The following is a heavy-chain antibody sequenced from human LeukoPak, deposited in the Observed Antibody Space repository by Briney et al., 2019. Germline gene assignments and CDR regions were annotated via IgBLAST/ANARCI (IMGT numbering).Heavy chain of an antibody. Sequence: GGSLRLSCSASGFSFSDYDMNWVRQAPGKGLEWVSAISGRSSHIYYGESVKGRFTISRDNAKNSLYLQMDSLGVEDTAVYYCGRAFPPLRTSSAGDLWGQGTLVIVYS. D-gene: IGHD3-16*01. V-gene: IGHV3-21*01. CDR2: ISGRSSHI. CDR3: GRAFPPLRTSSAGDL. CDR1: GFSFSDYD. J-gene: IGHJ1*01.